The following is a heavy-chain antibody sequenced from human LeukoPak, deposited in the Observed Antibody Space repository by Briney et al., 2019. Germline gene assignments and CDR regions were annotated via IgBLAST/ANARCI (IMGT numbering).Heavy chain of an antibody. D-gene: IGHD3-9*01. CDR2: ISSSSSYI. V-gene: IGHV3-21*01. Sequence: PGGSLRLSCAASGFTFSSYGMHWVRQAPGKGLEWVSSISSSSSYIYYADSVKGRFTISRDNAKNSLYLQMNSLRAEDTAVYYCARVDRYYDILTGYNNYLDYWGQGTLVTVSS. J-gene: IGHJ4*02. CDR3: ARVDRYYDILTGYNNYLDY. CDR1: GFTFSSYG.